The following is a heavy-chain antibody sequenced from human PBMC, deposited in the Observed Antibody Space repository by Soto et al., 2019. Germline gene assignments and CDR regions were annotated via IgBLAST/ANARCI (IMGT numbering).Heavy chain of an antibody. CDR1: GGSISSYH. D-gene: IGHD4-17*01. CDR2: IYYSGST. V-gene: IGHV4-59*01. Sequence: TSETLSLTCTVSGGSISSYHWSWIRQPPGKGLEWIGYIYYSGSTNYNPSLKSRVTISVDTSKNQFSLKLSSVTAADTAVYYCARDKSRYGGNSVDAFDIWGQGTMVTVSS. J-gene: IGHJ3*02. CDR3: ARDKSRYGGNSVDAFDI.